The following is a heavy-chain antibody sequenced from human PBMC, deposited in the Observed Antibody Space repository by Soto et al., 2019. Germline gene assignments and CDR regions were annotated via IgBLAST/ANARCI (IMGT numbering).Heavy chain of an antibody. Sequence: QVQLVESGGGVVQAGGSLRLSCAVSGITFSKYGMHWVRQAPGKGLEWVAVISYDGNSEFYAASVTGRFAISRDNSKNTLYLLMNSLRVDDTAVYYCAKDRDYGGVASYFDYWGRGTLVSVSS. CDR1: GITFSKYG. CDR3: AKDRDYGGVASYFDY. J-gene: IGHJ4*02. V-gene: IGHV3-30*18. CDR2: ISYDGNSE. D-gene: IGHD4-17*01.